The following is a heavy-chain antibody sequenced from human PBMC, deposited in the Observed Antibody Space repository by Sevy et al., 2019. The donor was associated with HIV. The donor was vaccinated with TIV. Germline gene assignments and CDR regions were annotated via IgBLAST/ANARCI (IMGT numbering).Heavy chain of an antibody. CDR1: GYTFTSYV. Sequence: ASVKVSCKASGYTFTSYVMNWGRQAPGRGLEWMGWINTNTGNPTYAQGFTGRFVFSLDTSVSTAYLQISSLKAEDTAVYYCARGECSSSSCYYYYGMDVWGQGATVTVSS. D-gene: IGHD2-2*01. V-gene: IGHV7-4-1*02. CDR2: INTNTGNP. CDR3: ARGECSSSSCYYYYGMDV. J-gene: IGHJ6*02.